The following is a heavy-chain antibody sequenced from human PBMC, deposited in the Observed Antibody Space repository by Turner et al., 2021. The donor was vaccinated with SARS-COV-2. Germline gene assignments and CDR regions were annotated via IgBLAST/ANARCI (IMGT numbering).Heavy chain of an antibody. CDR2: ISSSSTYI. CDR3: ARDRGPFAEAAFDI. D-gene: IGHD3-10*01. V-gene: IGHV3-21*01. Sequence: EVQLVESGGGLVKPGGSLRLSCAASGFTFSSYSMTWVRQAPGKGLELVSSISSSSTYINYADSVKGRFTISRDNAKNSLYLQVNSLRAEDTAVYYCARDRGPFAEAAFDIWGQGTMVTVSS. J-gene: IGHJ3*02. CDR1: GFTFSSYS.